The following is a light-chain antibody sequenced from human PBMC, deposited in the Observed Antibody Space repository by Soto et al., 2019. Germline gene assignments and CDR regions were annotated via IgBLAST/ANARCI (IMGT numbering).Light chain of an antibody. V-gene: IGKV1-39*01. CDR1: ESISDY. CDR2: SAS. J-gene: IGKJ4*01. Sequence: IQLTQSPSSLSASVGDRVTIVCWASESISDYLNWYQLKSGEAPKVLIYSASTLRGGVPSRFSGTGSGTEFTPTISSLQPEDVATYYCQQTFSHRLSVGGGTTVEIK. CDR3: QQTFSHRLS.